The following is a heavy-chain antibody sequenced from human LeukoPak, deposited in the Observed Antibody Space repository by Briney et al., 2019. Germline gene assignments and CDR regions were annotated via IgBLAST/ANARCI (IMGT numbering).Heavy chain of an antibody. J-gene: IGHJ4*02. CDR2: ISGSGGST. Sequence: GGSLRLSCGASGFTFSSYGMNWARQAPGKGLEWVSGISGSGGSTYYADSVKGRFSISRDNSKNTLFLQMNSLRAEDSAVYYCAKGGYDSSGYRYFDYWGQGTLVTVSS. CDR1: GFTFSSYG. V-gene: IGHV3-23*01. D-gene: IGHD3-22*01. CDR3: AKGGYDSSGYRYFDY.